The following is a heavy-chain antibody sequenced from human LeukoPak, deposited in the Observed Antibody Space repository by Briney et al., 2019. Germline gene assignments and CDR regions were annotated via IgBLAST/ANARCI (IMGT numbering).Heavy chain of an antibody. Sequence: SETLSLTCTVSGYSISSNYHWGWIRQPPGKGPEWIGYIYYSGSTNYNPSLKSRVTISVDTSKNQFSLKLSPVTAADTAVYYCARGFSRLELPNYWGQGTLVTVSS. CDR1: GYSISSNYH. D-gene: IGHD1-7*01. J-gene: IGHJ4*02. V-gene: IGHV4-61*01. CDR2: IYYSGST. CDR3: ARGFSRLELPNY.